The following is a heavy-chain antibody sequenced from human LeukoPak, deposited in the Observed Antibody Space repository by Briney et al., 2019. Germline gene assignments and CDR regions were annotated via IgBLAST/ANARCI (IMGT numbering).Heavy chain of an antibody. V-gene: IGHV3-23*01. CDR1: GFTFSNYA. CDR2: INGIGDTT. Sequence: PGGSLRLSCAASGFTFSNYAMNWVRQAPGKGLEWVSVINGIGDTTNYADSVKGRFTISRDNSKNTLYLQMNSLRAEDTAVYYCAKVQYQLLGFDYWGQGTLVTVSS. CDR3: AKVQYQLLGFDY. D-gene: IGHD2-2*01. J-gene: IGHJ4*02.